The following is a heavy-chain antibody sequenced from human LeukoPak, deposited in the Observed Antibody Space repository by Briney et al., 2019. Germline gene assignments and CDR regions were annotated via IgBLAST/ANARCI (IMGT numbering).Heavy chain of an antibody. Sequence: ASVKVSCKASGYTFTSYDINWVRQATGQGLEWMGWMNPNSGNTGYAQKFQGRVTMTRNTSISTAYMELSSLRSEDTAVYYCARDGAPGYGMDVWGQGTTATVSS. D-gene: IGHD7-27*01. J-gene: IGHJ6*02. CDR1: GYTFTSYD. V-gene: IGHV1-8*01. CDR2: MNPNSGNT. CDR3: ARDGAPGYGMDV.